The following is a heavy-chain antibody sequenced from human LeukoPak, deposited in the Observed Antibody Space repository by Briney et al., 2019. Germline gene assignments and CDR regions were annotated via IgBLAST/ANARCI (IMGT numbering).Heavy chain of an antibody. CDR1: GFTFSTYG. CDR2: ISSGSSTI. J-gene: IGHJ4*02. CDR3: AGEGSGWLPNF. V-gene: IGHV3-48*04. D-gene: IGHD6-19*01. Sequence: GGSLRLSCAASGFTFSTYGMNWVRQAPGKGLEWVSYISSGSSTIYYAESVKGRFTISRDNAKNSLYLQMNSLRAEDTAIYYCAGEGSGWLPNFWGQGTLVTVSS.